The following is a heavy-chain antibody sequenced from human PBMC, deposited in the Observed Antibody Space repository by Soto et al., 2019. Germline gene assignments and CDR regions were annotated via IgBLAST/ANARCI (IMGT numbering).Heavy chain of an antibody. V-gene: IGHV3-48*04. CDR2: ISSSSTI. CDR3: ARDLGGSYGYFDY. D-gene: IGHD3-16*01. CDR1: GFTFSSYS. J-gene: IGHJ4*02. Sequence: GGSLRLSCAASGFTFSSYSMNWVRQAPGKGLEWVSYISSSSTIYYADSVKGRFTISRDNAKNSLYLQMNSLRAEDTAVYYCARDLGGSYGYFDYWGQGTLVTVSS.